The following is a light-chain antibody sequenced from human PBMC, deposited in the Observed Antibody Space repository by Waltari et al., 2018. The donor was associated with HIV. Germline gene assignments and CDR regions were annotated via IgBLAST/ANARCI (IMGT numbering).Light chain of an antibody. CDR3: QQYNNWPLT. CDR2: NAI. V-gene: IGKV3-15*01. CDR1: QTVLSN. J-gene: IGKJ4*01. Sequence: EIVMTQSPATLSLSPGERATLSCRASQTVLSNVAWYPQKPGQGPRLLIYNAITRATGIPARFSGSWSGTEFTLAISSLQSEDFAVYYCQQYNNWPLTFGGGTKVEIK.